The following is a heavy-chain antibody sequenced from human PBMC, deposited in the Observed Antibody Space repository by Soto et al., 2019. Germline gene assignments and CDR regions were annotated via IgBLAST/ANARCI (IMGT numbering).Heavy chain of an antibody. Sequence: GGSLRLSCASSVFTFSSYAMHWVRQAPGKGLEWVAVISYDGSNKYYADSVKGRFTISRDNSKNTLYLQMNSLRAEDAAVYYCARDEAIVVVPAAMSFYYYYGMDVWGQGTTVTVSS. CDR3: ARDEAIVVVPAAMSFYYYYGMDV. J-gene: IGHJ6*02. CDR1: VFTFSSYA. D-gene: IGHD2-2*01. V-gene: IGHV3-30-3*01. CDR2: ISYDGSNK.